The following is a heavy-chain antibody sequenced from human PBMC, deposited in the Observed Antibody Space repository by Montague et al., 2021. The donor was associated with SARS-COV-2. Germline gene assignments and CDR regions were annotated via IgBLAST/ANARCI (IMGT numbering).Heavy chain of an antibody. CDR3: ARARQDVVVPALGIGAYYYYYYVDV. J-gene: IGHJ6*03. Sequence: SETLSLTCAVYGGSFSGYYWSWIRQPPGKGLEWIGETNHSGSTNYNPSLKSRVTISVDTSKNQFSLKLSSVTAADTAVYYCARARQDVVVPALGIGAYYYYYYVDVWGKGTTVTVSS. D-gene: IGHD2-2*01. CDR2: TNHSGST. V-gene: IGHV4-34*01. CDR1: GGSFSGYY.